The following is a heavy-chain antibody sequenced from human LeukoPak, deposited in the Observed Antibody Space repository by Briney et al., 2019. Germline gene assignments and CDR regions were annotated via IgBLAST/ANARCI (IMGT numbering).Heavy chain of an antibody. Sequence: PGGSLRLSCAASGFTFSSFAMGWVRQPPGKGLEWIGEINHSGSTNYNPSLKSRVTISVDTSKNQFSLKLSSVTAADTAVYYCARVRGVVPAASDYWGQGTLVTVSS. J-gene: IGHJ4*02. CDR2: INHSGST. V-gene: IGHV4-34*01. CDR3: ARVRGVVPAASDY. D-gene: IGHD2-2*01. CDR1: GFTFSSFA.